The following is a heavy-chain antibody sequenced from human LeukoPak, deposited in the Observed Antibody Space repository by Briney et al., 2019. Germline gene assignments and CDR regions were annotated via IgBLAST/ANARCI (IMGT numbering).Heavy chain of an antibody. V-gene: IGHV1-2*02. J-gene: IGHJ4*02. CDR2: INHNSGGT. CDR1: GYTFTGYY. CDR3: APTLFPWSYFDY. Sequence: AASVKVSCKASGYTFTGYYMHWVRQAPGQGLEWMGWINHNSGGTNYAQKFQGRVTMTRDTSISTAYMELSRLRSDDTAVYYCAPTLFPWSYFDYWGQGTLVTVSS. D-gene: IGHD2-21*01.